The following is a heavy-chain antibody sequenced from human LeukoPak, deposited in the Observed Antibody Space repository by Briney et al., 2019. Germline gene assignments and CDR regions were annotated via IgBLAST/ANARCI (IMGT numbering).Heavy chain of an antibody. CDR1: GYSISSGYY. CDR3: ARASPDCSSTSCYTGGAFDI. D-gene: IGHD2-2*02. J-gene: IGHJ3*02. Sequence: PSETLSLTCAVSGYSISSGYYWGWIRQPPGKGVEWIGSIYHSGSTYYNPSLKSRVTISVDTSKNQFSLKLSSVTAADTAVYYCARASPDCSSTSCYTGGAFDIWGQGTMVTVSS. CDR2: IYHSGST. V-gene: IGHV4-38-2*01.